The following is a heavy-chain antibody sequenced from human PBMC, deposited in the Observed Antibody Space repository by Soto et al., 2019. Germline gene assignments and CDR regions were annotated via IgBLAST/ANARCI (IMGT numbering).Heavy chain of an antibody. Sequence: EVQLVESGGGLVQPGGSLRLSCAASGFTFNNHFMDWVRQAPGKGLAWVCRIQNKAPGYITGYGASMDGRVSIPRDDSMHSLYLQVNRLKTENTAVYFCACIRATCGYRGPGTLVTASS. V-gene: IGHV3-72*01. CDR2: IQNKAPGYIT. D-gene: IGHD2-21*01. CDR3: ACIRATCGY. CDR1: GFTFNNHF. J-gene: IGHJ4*02.